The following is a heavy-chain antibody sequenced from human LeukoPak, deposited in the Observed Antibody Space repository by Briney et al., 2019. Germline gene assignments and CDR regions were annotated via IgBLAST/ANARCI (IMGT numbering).Heavy chain of an antibody. Sequence: GESLRLSCAASGLTFTTYWMTWVRQAPGKGLEWVANINQDGTEKYYVDSVKGRFTISRDNAKNSLCLQMSSLRVEDTAVYYCAKVAKYYYGSETYYFFEHWGQGTPVTASS. CDR2: INQDGTEK. CDR3: AKVAKYYYGSETYYFFEH. J-gene: IGHJ4*02. CDR1: GLTFTTYW. D-gene: IGHD3-10*01. V-gene: IGHV3-7*01.